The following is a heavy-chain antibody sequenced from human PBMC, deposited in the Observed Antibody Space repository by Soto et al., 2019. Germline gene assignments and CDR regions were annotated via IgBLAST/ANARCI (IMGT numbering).Heavy chain of an antibody. D-gene: IGHD3-10*01. V-gene: IGHV1-3*01. CDR2: INVANGDT. CDR3: ARKDYYGAGIYYFDH. J-gene: IGHJ4*02. CDR1: GYTSTAYP. Sequence: QVQLVQSGAEVKKPEASVKVSCKASGYTSTAYPMHWVRQAPGQRLEWMGWINVANGDTGYSQKFQGRVTVTRDTSASTVYMELSSLTSEDTAVYYCARKDYYGAGIYYFDHWGQGTLVTVSS.